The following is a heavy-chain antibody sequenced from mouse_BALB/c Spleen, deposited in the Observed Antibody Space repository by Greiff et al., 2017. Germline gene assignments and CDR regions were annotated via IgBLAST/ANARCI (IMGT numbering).Heavy chain of an antibody. CDR2: IRNKANGYTT. CDR3: AREIYYYGSSYEDYAMDY. J-gene: IGHJ4*01. CDR1: GFTFTDYY. V-gene: IGHV7-3*02. Sequence: DVMLVESGGGLVQPGGSLRLSCATSGFTFTDYYMSWVRQPPGKALEWLGFIRNKANGYTTEYSASVKGRFTISRDNSQSILYLQMNTLRAEDSATYYCAREIYYYGSSYEDYAMDYWGQGTSVTVSS. D-gene: IGHD1-1*01.